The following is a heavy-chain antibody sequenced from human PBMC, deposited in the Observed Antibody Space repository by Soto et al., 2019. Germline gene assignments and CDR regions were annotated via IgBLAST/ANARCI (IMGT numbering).Heavy chain of an antibody. J-gene: IGHJ5*01. CDR1: GGSISSYY. CDR3: ASMIGDPVLSFDS. CDR2: IFYSGST. V-gene: IGHV4-59*01. D-gene: IGHD3-10*02. Sequence: QVQLQEPGPGLVKPSETLSLTCTVSGGSISSYYWSWIRQPPGKGLEWIGFIFYSGSTSYNPSLKRRVTLSIDTSEYQFSLKLISVTAAAPAVYYCASMIGDPVLSFDSWGQGTLVAVSS.